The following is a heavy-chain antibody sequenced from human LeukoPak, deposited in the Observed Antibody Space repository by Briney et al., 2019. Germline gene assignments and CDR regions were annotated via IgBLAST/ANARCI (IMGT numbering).Heavy chain of an antibody. CDR2: IYYSGST. D-gene: IGHD3-22*01. CDR3: ARGRYYDSSGPWFDP. V-gene: IGHV4-39*01. J-gene: IGHJ5*02. Sequence: SETLSLTCTVSGGSISSSYYWGWIRQPPGKGLEWIGSIYYSGSTYYNPSLKSRVTISVDTSKNQFSLKLSSVTAADTAVYYCARGRYYDSSGPWFDPWGRGTLVTVSS. CDR1: GGSISSSYY.